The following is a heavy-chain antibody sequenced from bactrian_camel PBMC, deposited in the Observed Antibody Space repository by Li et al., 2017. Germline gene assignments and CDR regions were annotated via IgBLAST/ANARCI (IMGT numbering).Heavy chain of an antibody. Sequence: VQLVESGGGSVQAGGSLRLSRAASGYTVSSRYMGWFRQAPGKEREGVAGIVTGGSITFYADSVKGRFTISQDNANNTVYLQMSSLKPEDTALYFCALSSNSWAFNEWGQGTQVTVS. CDR2: IVTGGSIT. CDR1: GYTVSSRY. J-gene: IGHJ4*01. D-gene: IGHD6*01. V-gene: IGHV3S40*01. CDR3: ALSSNSWAFNE.